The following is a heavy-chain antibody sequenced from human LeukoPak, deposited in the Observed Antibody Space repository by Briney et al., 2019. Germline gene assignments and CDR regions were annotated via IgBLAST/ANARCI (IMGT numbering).Heavy chain of an antibody. CDR1: GFTFGSYS. CDR3: ARRTSGAFDF. D-gene: IGHD5-12*01. CDR2: ITSQNTTT. V-gene: IGHV3-48*01. J-gene: IGHJ4*02. Sequence: GGSLRLSCAASGFTFGSYSMNWIRQAPGKGLEWISKITSQNTTTYYADSVKGRFTISRDNSKNMLYLQMNSLRAEDTAVYYCARRTSGAFDFWDQGTLVTVSS.